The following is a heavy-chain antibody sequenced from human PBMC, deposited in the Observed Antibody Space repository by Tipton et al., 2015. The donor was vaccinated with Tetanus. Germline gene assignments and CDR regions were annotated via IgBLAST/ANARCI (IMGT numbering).Heavy chain of an antibody. CDR1: GGSISSGGYS. V-gene: IGHV4-30-2*03. CDR3: ARTAHNWFDP. J-gene: IGHJ5*02. Sequence: TLSLTCAVSGGSISSGGYSWTWIRQPPGKGLEWIGNIYYNGNTLENPSLKGRVILSLDKSKNQFSLNLTSVTAADTAVYYCARTAHNWFDPWGQGILVTVSS. CDR2: IYYNGNT. D-gene: IGHD2-21*02.